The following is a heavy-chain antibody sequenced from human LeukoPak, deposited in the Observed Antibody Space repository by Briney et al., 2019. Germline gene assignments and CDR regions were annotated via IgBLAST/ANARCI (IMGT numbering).Heavy chain of an antibody. Sequence: SETLSLTCTVSGGSISSYYWSWIRQPPGKGLEWIGYIYYSGSTNYNPSLKSRVTISVDTSKDQFSLKLSSVTAADTAVYYCARDSSSWYNWFDPWGQGTLVTVSS. J-gene: IGHJ5*02. CDR1: GGSISSYY. CDR2: IYYSGST. D-gene: IGHD6-13*01. CDR3: ARDSSSWYNWFDP. V-gene: IGHV4-59*01.